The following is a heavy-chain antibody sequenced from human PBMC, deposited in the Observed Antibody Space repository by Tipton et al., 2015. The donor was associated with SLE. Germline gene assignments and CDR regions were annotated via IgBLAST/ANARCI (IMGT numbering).Heavy chain of an antibody. J-gene: IGHJ4*02. Sequence: TLSLTCTVSGGSISSGGYYLSWIRQHPGKGLEWVGYIYYSGSTYYNPSLKSRVTISVDTSKNQFSLKLSSVTAADTAVYYCARRGQLGNLDYWGQGTLVTVSS. V-gene: IGHV4-31*03. D-gene: IGHD5-18*01. CDR1: GGSISSGGYY. CDR3: ARRGQLGNLDY. CDR2: IYYSGST.